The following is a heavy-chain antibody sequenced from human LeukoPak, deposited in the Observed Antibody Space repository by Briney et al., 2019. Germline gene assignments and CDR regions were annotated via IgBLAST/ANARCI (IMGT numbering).Heavy chain of an antibody. Sequence: SVKVSCKASGGTFSSYAISWVRQAPGQGLEWMGGIIPIFGTANYAQKFQGRVTITADESTSTAYMELSSLRSEDTAVYYCARGVRTTVTTLAGFYMDVWGKGTTVTVSS. D-gene: IGHD4-17*01. J-gene: IGHJ6*03. CDR3: ARGVRTTVTTLAGFYMDV. CDR1: GGTFSSYA. CDR2: IIPIFGTA. V-gene: IGHV1-69*13.